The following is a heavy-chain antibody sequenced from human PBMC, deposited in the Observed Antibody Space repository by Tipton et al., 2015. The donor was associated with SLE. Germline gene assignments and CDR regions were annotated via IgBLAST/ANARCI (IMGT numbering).Heavy chain of an antibody. CDR3: ARSILGATLGY. CDR2: INPSGATT. J-gene: IGHJ4*02. V-gene: IGHV1-46*01. CDR1: GYTFTSYF. D-gene: IGHD1-26*01. Sequence: QLVQSGAEVKKPGASVKVSCKTSGYTFTSYFMHWVRQAPGQGLEWMGVINPSGATTHYAQKFQGRVTMTRDTSTSTVYMELSSLRSEDTAVYYCARSILGATLGYWGQGTLVTVSS.